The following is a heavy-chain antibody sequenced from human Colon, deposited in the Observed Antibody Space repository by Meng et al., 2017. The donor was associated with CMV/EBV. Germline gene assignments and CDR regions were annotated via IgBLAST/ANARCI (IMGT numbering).Heavy chain of an antibody. J-gene: IGHJ4*02. CDR3: TREGVDY. V-gene: IGHV1-2*06. CDR1: GYTFTGYW. CDR2: IKPSTGDT. Sequence: VNLSCKASGYTFTGYWMHWVRQAPGQGLEWMGRIKPSTGDTNYAQNFQGRVTVTRDTSISTVYMEVNSLTSDDTAVYYCTREGVDYWGQGALVTVSS.